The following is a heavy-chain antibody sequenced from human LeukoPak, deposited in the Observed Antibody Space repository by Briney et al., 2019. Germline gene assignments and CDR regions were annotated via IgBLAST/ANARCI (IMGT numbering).Heavy chain of an antibody. Sequence: PGGSLRLSCAASGFTISTYAMTWVRQAPGKGLEWVSSITSSGATTYYAGSVKGRFTISRDIPKNTLYLQMNSLTAEDSAVYYCAKEFIAGDGHVDCDSWGQGTLVTVSS. J-gene: IGHJ4*02. CDR2: ITSSGATT. D-gene: IGHD5-24*01. V-gene: IGHV3-23*01. CDR1: GFTISTYA. CDR3: AKEFIAGDGHVDCDS.